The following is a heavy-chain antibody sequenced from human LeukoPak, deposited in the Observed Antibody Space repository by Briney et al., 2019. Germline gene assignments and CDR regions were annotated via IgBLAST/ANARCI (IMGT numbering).Heavy chain of an antibody. CDR1: GGSISSGGYY. CDR2: IYYSGST. CDR3: ARGLRPAITMVRGGAQNFDY. D-gene: IGHD3-10*01. J-gene: IGHJ4*02. Sequence: SSETLSLTCTVSGGSISSGGYYWSWIRQNPGKGLEWIGYIYYSGSTYYNPSLKSRVTISVDTSKNQFSLKLSSVTAADTAVCYCARGLRPAITMVRGGAQNFDYWGQGTLVTVSS. V-gene: IGHV4-31*03.